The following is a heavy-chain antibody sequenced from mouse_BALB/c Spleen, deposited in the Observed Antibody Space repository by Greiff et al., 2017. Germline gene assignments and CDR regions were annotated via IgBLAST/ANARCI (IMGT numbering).Heavy chain of an antibody. CDR1: GFTFSSYG. Sequence: EVQLVESGGDLVKPGGSLKLSCAASGFTFSSYGMAWVRQTPDKRLEWVATISSGGSYTYYPDSVKGRFTISRDNAKNTLYLQMSSLKSEDTAMYYCARQCHIDYWGQGTTLTVSS. J-gene: IGHJ2*01. CDR2: ISSGGSYT. V-gene: IGHV5-6*01. CDR3: ARQCHIDY.